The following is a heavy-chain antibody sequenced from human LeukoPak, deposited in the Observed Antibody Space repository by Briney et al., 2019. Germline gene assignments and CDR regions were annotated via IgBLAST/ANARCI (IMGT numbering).Heavy chain of an antibody. V-gene: IGHV4-31*03. CDR2: IYYSGST. CDR3: ARGDYYYYYMDV. J-gene: IGHJ6*03. CDR1: GGSISSGGYY. Sequence: SETLFLTCTVSGGSISSGGYYWSWIRQHPGKGLEWIGYIYYSGSTYYNPSLKSRVTISVDTSKNQFSLKLSSVTAADTAVYYCARGDYYYYYMDVWGKGTTVTVSS.